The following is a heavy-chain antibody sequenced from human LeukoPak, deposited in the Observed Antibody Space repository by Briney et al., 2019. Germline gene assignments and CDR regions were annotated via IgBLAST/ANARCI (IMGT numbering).Heavy chain of an antibody. Sequence: SETLSLTXAVYGGSFSGYYWSWIRQPPGKGLEWIGEINHSGSTNYNPSIKSRVTISVDTSKNQLSLQLSCVTAADTAVYYCARMGSGSSPLYYYYYMDVWGTGNTVTASS. CDR3: ARMGSGSSPLYYYYYMDV. D-gene: IGHD1-26*01. V-gene: IGHV4-34*01. J-gene: IGHJ6*03. CDR1: GGSFSGYY. CDR2: INHSGST.